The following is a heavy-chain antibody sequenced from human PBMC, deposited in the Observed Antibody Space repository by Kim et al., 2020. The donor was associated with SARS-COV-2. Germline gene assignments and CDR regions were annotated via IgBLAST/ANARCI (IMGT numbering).Heavy chain of an antibody. CDR3: ARDRDNTGYYDY. CDR2: INNGGTTV. CDR1: GFTFSSYE. J-gene: IGHJ4*02. Sequence: GGSLRLSCAASGFTFSSYEMNWVRQAPGKGLEWISYINNGGTTVYYADSVKGRFTISRDNAKNSLYLQMSSLRADDTAVYYCARDRDNTGYYDYWGQGALVTVSS. V-gene: IGHV3-48*03. D-gene: IGHD3-22*01.